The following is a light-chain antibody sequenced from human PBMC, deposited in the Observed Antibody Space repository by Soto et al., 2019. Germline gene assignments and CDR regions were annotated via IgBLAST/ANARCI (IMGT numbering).Light chain of an antibody. CDR3: LQHNSYPPT. J-gene: IGKJ1*01. CDR2: AAS. Sequence: DIQLTQSPSFLSASVGDRVTITCRASQDISDYLAWYQQRPGKAPKLLIYAASTLQSGVPSRFSGSGSGTEFTLTISSLQPEDFATYYCLQHNSYPPTFGQGTKVDIK. CDR1: QDISDY. V-gene: IGKV1-9*01.